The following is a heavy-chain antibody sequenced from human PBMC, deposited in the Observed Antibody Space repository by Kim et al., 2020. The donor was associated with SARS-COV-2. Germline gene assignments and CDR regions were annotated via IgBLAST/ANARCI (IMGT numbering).Heavy chain of an antibody. CDR2: ISYSGTTI. V-gene: IGHV3-48*02. CDR3: TTRRNF. Sequence: GGSLRLSCVASGFNFGNSHINWVRQAPGKAPEWLSYISYSGTTIYYADSAKGRFTISRDIVQNSLFLHMDSLRDADTAVYYCTTRRNFWGRGTLVTF. J-gene: IGHJ4*02. CDR1: GFNFGNSH.